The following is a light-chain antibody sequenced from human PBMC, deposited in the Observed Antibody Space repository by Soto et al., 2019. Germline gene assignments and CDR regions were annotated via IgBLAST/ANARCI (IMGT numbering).Light chain of an antibody. Sequence: EIVLTQSPGTLSVSPGERATLSCRASQSVSSKLDWYQQKPGQAPRLLFYGASTGATGIPARFSGSGSETELTLSISSLQSQDFVVYYCQQYNNWPGTFGQGTKVQIK. CDR3: QQYNNWPGT. J-gene: IGKJ1*01. CDR1: QSVSSK. V-gene: IGKV3-15*01. CDR2: GAS.